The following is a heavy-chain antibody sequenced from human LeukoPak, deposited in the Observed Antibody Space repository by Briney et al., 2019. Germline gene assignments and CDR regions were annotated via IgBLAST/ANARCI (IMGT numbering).Heavy chain of an antibody. CDR3: ARHGRIAARQVDY. CDR1: GGSFSGYY. V-gene: IGHV4-34*01. CDR2: INHSGST. D-gene: IGHD6-6*01. J-gene: IGHJ4*02. Sequence: SETLSLTCAVYGGSFSGYYWSWIRQPPGKGLEWIGEINHSGSTNYNPSLKSRVTISVDTSKNQFSLKLSSVTAADTAVYYCARHGRIAARQVDYWGQGTLVTVSS.